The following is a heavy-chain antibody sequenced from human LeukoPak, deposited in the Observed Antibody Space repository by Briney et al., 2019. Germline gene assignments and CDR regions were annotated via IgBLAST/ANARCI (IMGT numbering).Heavy chain of an antibody. CDR3: ARVYSTIFGVVRNWFDP. CDR2: ISSSRSYI. D-gene: IGHD3-3*01. V-gene: IGHV3-21*01. J-gene: IGHJ5*02. CDR1: GFTSSSYS. Sequence: GGSLRLSCAASGFTSSSYSMNWVRQAPGKGLEWVSSISSSRSYIYYADSVKGRFTISRDNAKNSLYLQMNSLRAEDTAVYYCARVYSTIFGVVRNWFDPWGQGTLVTVSS.